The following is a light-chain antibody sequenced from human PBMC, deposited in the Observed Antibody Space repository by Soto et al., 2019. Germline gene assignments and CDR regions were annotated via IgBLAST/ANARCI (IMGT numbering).Light chain of an antibody. CDR3: QSYDSSLSGSV. CDR1: SSNIGAGYD. Sequence: QLVLTQPPSVSGAPGQRVTISCTGSSSNIGAGYDVHWYQQLPRTAPKLLIYGNTNRPSGVPERFSGFKSGTSASLAITGLQAEDEADYYCQSYDSSLSGSVFGGGTKLTVL. CDR2: GNT. V-gene: IGLV1-40*01. J-gene: IGLJ3*02.